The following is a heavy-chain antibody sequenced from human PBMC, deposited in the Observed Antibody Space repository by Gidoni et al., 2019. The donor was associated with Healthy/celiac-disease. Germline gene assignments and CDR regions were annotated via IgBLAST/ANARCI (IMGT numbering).Heavy chain of an antibody. Sequence: EVQLVESGGGLVKPGGSLRLSCAASGFTFSSYSMNWVRQAPGKGLEWVSSISSSSSYIDYADSVKGRFTISRDNAKNSLYLQMNSLRAEDTAVYYCAREKSDDAFDIWGQGTMVTVSS. V-gene: IGHV3-21*01. CDR2: ISSSSSYI. J-gene: IGHJ3*02. CDR1: GFTFSSYS. CDR3: AREKSDDAFDI.